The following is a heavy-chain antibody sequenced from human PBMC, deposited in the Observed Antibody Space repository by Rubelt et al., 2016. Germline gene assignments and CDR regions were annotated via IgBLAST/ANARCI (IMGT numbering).Heavy chain of an antibody. V-gene: IGHV3-23*04. Sequence: EVQLVESGGGLVQPGGSLRLSCAASGVTFSSYAMSWVRQAPGKGLEWVSAISGSGGSTYYADSVKGRFSISRDKSKNTLYLQMNSLRAEDTAVYYCAKGTVRTATPSEFDYWGQGTLVTVSS. J-gene: IGHJ4*02. CDR3: AKGTVRTATPSEFDY. CDR2: ISGSGGST. CDR1: GVTFSSYA. D-gene: IGHD2-15*01.